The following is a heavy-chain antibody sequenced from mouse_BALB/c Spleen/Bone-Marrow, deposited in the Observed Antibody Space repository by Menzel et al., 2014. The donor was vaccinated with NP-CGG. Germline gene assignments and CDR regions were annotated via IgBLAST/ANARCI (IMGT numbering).Heavy chain of an antibody. D-gene: IGHD1-1*01. CDR3: ASNVYGYYFDY. CDR2: IDPANGNT. V-gene: IGHV14-3*02. J-gene: IGHJ2*01. Sequence: VQLKQFGAELVKPGASVKLSCTASGFNIKDTYMHWVKQRPEQGLEWIGRIDPANGNTKYDPKFQGKASITADTPSNTAYLQLSSLTSEDTAVYYCASNVYGYYFDYWGQGTTLTVSS. CDR1: GFNIKDTY.